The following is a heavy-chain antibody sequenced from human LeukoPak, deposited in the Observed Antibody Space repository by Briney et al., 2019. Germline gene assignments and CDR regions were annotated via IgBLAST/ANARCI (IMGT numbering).Heavy chain of an antibody. V-gene: IGHV3-11*01. J-gene: IGHJ4*02. CDR1: GFTFSDYY. Sequence: PGGSLRLSCAASGFTFSDYYMSWIRQAPGKGLEWVSYISSSGSTIYYADSVKGRFTISRDNAKNSLYLQMNSLRAEDTAVYYCARRSLVVAAKYYFDYWGQGTRVTVSS. CDR3: ARRSLVVAAKYYFDY. D-gene: IGHD2-15*01. CDR2: ISSSGSTI.